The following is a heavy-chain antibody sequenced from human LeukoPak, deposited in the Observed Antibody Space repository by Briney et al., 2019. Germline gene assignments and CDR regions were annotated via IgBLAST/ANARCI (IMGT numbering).Heavy chain of an antibody. CDR1: GYSISSGYY. CDR3: AREYYYEGAFDI. Sequence: SETLSLTCTVSGYSISSGYYWGWIRQPPGKGLEWIGSIYHSGSTYYNPSLKSRVTISVDTSKNQFSLKLSSVTAADTAVYYCAREYYYEGAFDIWGQGTMDTVSS. CDR2: IYHSGST. J-gene: IGHJ3*02. D-gene: IGHD3-10*01. V-gene: IGHV4-38-2*02.